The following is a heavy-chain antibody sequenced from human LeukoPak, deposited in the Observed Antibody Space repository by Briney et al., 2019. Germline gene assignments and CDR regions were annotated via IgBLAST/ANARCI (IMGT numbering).Heavy chain of an antibody. CDR3: ASLPNHYSSSWYGGGLDAFDI. CDR1: GFTFSSYA. J-gene: IGHJ3*02. D-gene: IGHD6-13*01. Sequence: PGGSLRLSCAASGFTFSSYAMSWVRQAPGKGLEWVSAISGSGGSTYYADSVKGRFTISRDNSKNTLYLQMNSLRAEDTAVYYCASLPNHYSSSWYGGGLDAFDIWGQGTMVTVSS. CDR2: ISGSGGST. V-gene: IGHV3-23*01.